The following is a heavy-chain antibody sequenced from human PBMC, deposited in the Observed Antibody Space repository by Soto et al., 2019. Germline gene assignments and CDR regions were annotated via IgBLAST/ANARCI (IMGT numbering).Heavy chain of an antibody. CDR3: ARSNSGYYYGRFYYFDY. CDR2: IYYSGST. V-gene: IGHV4-59*01. J-gene: IGHJ4*02. D-gene: IGHD3-22*01. Sequence: PSETLSLTCTVSGGSISSYYWSWIRQPPGKGLEWIGYIYYSGSTNYNPSLKSRVTISVDTSKNQFSLKLSSVTAADTAVYYCARSNSGYYYGRFYYFDYWGQGXLVTVYS. CDR1: GGSISSYY.